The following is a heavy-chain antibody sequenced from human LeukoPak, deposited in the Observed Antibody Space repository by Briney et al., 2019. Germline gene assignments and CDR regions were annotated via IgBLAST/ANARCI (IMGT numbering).Heavy chain of an antibody. D-gene: IGHD1-26*01. CDR1: GYSFTSYW. CDR2: IYPGESDT. Sequence: RGESLKISCKGSGYSFTSYWIGWVRQMPGKGLEWMGIIYPGESDTRYSPSFQGQVTISADKSISTAYLQWSSLKASDTAMYYCARWESADLSALGYWGQGTLVTVSS. CDR3: ARWESADLSALGY. J-gene: IGHJ4*02. V-gene: IGHV5-51*01.